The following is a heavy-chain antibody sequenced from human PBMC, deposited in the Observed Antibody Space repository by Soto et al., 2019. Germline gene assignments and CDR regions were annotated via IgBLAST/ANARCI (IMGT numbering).Heavy chain of an antibody. J-gene: IGHJ5*02. CDR2: INHSGST. Sequence: QVQLQQWGAGLLKPSETLSLTCAVYGGSFSGYYWSWIRQPPGKGLEWIGEINHSGSTNYNPSLKSRVTISVDTSENQFSLKLSSVTAADTAVYYCARSHPRVDYDYALKWFDPWGQGTLVTVSS. CDR1: GGSFSGYY. V-gene: IGHV4-34*01. D-gene: IGHD3-16*01. CDR3: ARSHPRVDYDYALKWFDP.